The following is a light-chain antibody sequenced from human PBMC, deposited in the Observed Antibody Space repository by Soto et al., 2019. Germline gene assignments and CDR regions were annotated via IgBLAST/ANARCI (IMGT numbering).Light chain of an antibody. J-gene: IGKJ2*01. CDR2: GTS. V-gene: IGKV3-20*01. Sequence: EIVLTQSPGTLSLSPGERVTLSCRASQSVSGSYLAWYQQKPGQAPRLLVYGTSSRATGTPDRFSGSGSGTDFTLTISRLEPEDFAVYYCQQYANSTGTFGQGTKLEIK. CDR1: QSVSGSY. CDR3: QQYANSTGT.